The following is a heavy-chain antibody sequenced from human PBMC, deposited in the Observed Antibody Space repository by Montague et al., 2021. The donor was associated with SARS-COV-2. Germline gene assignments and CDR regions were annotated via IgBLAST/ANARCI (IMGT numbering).Heavy chain of an antibody. J-gene: IGHJ6*02. CDR2: INYSGSA. CDR1: GGSIGSNY. CDR3: VRRGVVVIPAVVEYYYGMDV. Sequence: SETLSLTCTVSGGSIGSNYWNWIRQSPGKGLEWIGYINYSGSANYNPSLKSRVTISVDTSKNQLSLNLSSVTAADTAVYYCVRRGVVVIPAVVEYYYGMDVWGQGTTVTVSS. D-gene: IGHD2-2*01. V-gene: IGHV4-59*01.